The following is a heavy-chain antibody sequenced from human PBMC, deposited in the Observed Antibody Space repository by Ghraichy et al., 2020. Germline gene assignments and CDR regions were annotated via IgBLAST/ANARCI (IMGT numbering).Heavy chain of an antibody. D-gene: IGHD2-21*01. V-gene: IGHV4-30-2*01. Sequence: SETLSLTCAVSGGSISSGGYSWSWIRQPPGKSLEWIGYIYHSGSTYYNPSLKSRVTISVDRSKNQFSLKLSSVTAADTAVYYCASSYCGGDCYSPSLDYWGQGTLVTVSS. CDR3: ASSYCGGDCYSPSLDY. CDR2: IYHSGST. J-gene: IGHJ4*02. CDR1: GGSISSGGYS.